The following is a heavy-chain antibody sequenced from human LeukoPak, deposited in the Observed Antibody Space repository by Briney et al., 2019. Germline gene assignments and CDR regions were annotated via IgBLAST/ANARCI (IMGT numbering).Heavy chain of an antibody. CDR1: GYTFTSYD. D-gene: IGHD3-3*01. Sequence: GASVKVSCKASGYTFTSYDINWVRQAAGQGLEWMGWMNPNSGNTGYAQKFQGRVTMTRNTSISTAYMELSSLRSEDTAVYYCAAGASGYHDPNLDYWGQGTLVTVSS. J-gene: IGHJ4*02. V-gene: IGHV1-8*01. CDR2: MNPNSGNT. CDR3: AAGASGYHDPNLDY.